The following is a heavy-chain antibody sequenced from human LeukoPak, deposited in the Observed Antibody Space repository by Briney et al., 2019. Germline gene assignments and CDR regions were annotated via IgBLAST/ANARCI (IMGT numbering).Heavy chain of an antibody. J-gene: IGHJ4*02. CDR3: ATLAGYFDY. CDR2: INPSAGST. CDR1: GYIFTDYY. Sequence: VASVKVSCKASGYIFTDYYIHWVRQAPGQGLEWMGIINPSAGSTTYAQMFQGRVTMTRDTSTSTVYMELTSLRSEDTAMYYCATLAGYFDYWGQGTLVTVSS. D-gene: IGHD6-13*01. V-gene: IGHV1-46*01.